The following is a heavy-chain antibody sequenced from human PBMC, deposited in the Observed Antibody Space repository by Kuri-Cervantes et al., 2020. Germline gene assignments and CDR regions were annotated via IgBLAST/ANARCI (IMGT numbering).Heavy chain of an antibody. CDR3: ARDQTTVTTMASKSDAFDI. V-gene: IGHV3-38-3*01. D-gene: IGHD4-17*01. CDR2: ISGGST. Sequence: GGSLRLSCAASGFTVSSNEMSWVRQAPGKGLEWVSSISGGSTYYADSRKGRFTISRDNSKNTLHLQMNSLRAEDTAVYYCARDQTTVTTMASKSDAFDIWGQGTMVTVSS. CDR1: GFTVSSNE. J-gene: IGHJ3*02.